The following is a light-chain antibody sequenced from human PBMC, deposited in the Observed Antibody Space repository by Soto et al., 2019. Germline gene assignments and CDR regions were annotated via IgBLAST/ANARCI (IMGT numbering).Light chain of an antibody. CDR3: KQYGSSPRT. CDR1: QSVSSSY. J-gene: IGKJ1*01. Sequence: EIVLTQSPGTLSLSPGERATLSCRASQSVSSSYLGWYQQKPGQAPRLLMYGASSRATGIQERFSGSGSGTDFTLTISRLEPEDFAVYYCKQYGSSPRTFGQGTKVDIK. CDR2: GAS. V-gene: IGKV3-20*01.